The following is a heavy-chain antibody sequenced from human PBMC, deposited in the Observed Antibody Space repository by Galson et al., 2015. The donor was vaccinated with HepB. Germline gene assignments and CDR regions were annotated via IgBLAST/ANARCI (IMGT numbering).Heavy chain of an antibody. CDR1: GYTFISYY. CDR3: ASDSRGGDFIGGDYMDV. Sequence: SVKVSCKASGYTFISYYMHWVRQAPGQGLEWMGIINPSGGGTSYPQKFQGRVTMTRDTSTSTVYMELSSLRSEDAAVYYCASDSRGGDFIGGDYMDVWGKGTTVTVSS. D-gene: IGHD3-3*01. CDR2: INPSGGGT. V-gene: IGHV1-46*01. J-gene: IGHJ6*03.